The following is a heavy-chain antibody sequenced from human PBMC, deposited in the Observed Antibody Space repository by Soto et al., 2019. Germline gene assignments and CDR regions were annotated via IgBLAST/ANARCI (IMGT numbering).Heavy chain of an antibody. V-gene: IGHV4-4*07. CDR1: GGSISSYY. CDR3: ARAGGCSGGSCHSRAIWFDP. Sequence: QVQLQESGPGLVKPSETLSLTCTVSGGSISSYYWSWIRQPAGKGLEWIGRIYTSGSTNYNPSLKSRVTISVDTSKNQFSRKLSSVTAADTAVYYCARAGGCSGGSCHSRAIWFDPWGQGTLVTVSS. J-gene: IGHJ5*02. D-gene: IGHD2-15*01. CDR2: IYTSGST.